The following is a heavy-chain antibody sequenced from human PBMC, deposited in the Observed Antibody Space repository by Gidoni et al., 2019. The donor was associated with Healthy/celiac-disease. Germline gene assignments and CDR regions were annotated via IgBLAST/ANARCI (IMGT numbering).Heavy chain of an antibody. CDR1: GGSISSGDYY. Sequence: QVQLQESGPGLVKPSQTLSLTCTVSGGSISSGDYYWSWIRQPPGKGLEWIGYIYYSGSTYYNPSLKSRVTISVDTSKNQFSLKLSSVTAADTAVYYCARGRYCTNGVCYLAYYYYYGMDVWGQGTTVTVSS. V-gene: IGHV4-30-4*01. D-gene: IGHD2-8*01. CDR3: ARGRYCTNGVCYLAYYYYYGMDV. J-gene: IGHJ6*02. CDR2: IYYSGST.